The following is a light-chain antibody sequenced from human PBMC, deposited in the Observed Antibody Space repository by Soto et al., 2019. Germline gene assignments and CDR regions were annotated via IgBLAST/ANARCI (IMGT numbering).Light chain of an antibody. CDR3: QSCDSSSYWV. CDR1: SGSIASNY. V-gene: IGLV6-57*03. J-gene: IGLJ3*02. Sequence: NFMLTQPHSVSESPGKTVTISCTRSSGSIASNYVQWYQQRPGSAPTTVIYEDNQRPSGVPDRFSGSIDSSSNSASLTISGLKTEDEADYYCQSCDSSSYWVFGGGTKLTVL. CDR2: EDN.